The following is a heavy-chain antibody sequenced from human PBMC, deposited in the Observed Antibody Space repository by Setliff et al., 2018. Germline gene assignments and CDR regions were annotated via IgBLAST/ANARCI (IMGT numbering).Heavy chain of an antibody. Sequence: GGSLRLSCAASGFTFSSYAMSWVRQAPGKGLEWVSAISGSGGSTYYADSVKGRFTISRDNSKNTLYLQMNSLRAEDTAVYYCAKNGFGVVALGGFFYYGVDVWGQGTTVTVSS. J-gene: IGHJ6*02. CDR2: ISGSGGST. CDR1: GFTFSSYA. CDR3: AKNGFGVVALGGFFYYGVDV. D-gene: IGHD3-10*01. V-gene: IGHV3-23*01.